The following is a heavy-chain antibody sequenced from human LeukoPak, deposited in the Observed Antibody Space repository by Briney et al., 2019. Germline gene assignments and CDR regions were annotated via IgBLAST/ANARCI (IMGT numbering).Heavy chain of an antibody. CDR1: GGSISSSSYY. D-gene: IGHD2-15*01. J-gene: IGHJ5*02. CDR2: IYYSGST. CDR3: ARRRSGLSWFDP. V-gene: IGHV4-39*01. Sequence: SETLSLTCTVSGGSISSSSYYWGWIRQPPGSGLECIGIIYYSGSTYYNPSLKSRVTISVDTSKNQFSLMLNSVTAADTAVYYCARRRSGLSWFDPWGQGTLVTVSS.